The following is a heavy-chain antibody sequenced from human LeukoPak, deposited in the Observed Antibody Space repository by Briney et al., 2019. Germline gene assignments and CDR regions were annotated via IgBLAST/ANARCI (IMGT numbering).Heavy chain of an antibody. CDR3: EKDAQRGFDYSNSLEY. CDR2: IWNHGSSR. D-gene: IGHD4-11*01. Sequence: GRSLTLSCVAPQFTFSHFGMHRVRQAPGKGLEWVAAIWNHGSSRSYADAVNDRFTIFRENFQNTVYLQMNSLRADDTAVYYCEKDAQRGFDYSNSLEYWGRGTLVTVSS. CDR1: QFTFSHFG. J-gene: IGHJ4*02. V-gene: IGHV3-33*06.